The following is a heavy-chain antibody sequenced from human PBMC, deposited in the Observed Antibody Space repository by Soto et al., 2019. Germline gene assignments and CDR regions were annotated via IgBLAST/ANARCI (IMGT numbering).Heavy chain of an antibody. Sequence: SETLCLTCTFSGCSISSGVYYLSWIRQHSGKGLEWIGYIYHSGSTYYNPSLKSRVTISVDRSKNQFSLKLSSVTAADTAVYYCARDGSGYSYGYFDYWGQGTLVTVSS. J-gene: IGHJ4*02. V-gene: IGHV4-30-2*01. D-gene: IGHD5-18*01. CDR2: IYHSGST. CDR1: GCSISSGVYY. CDR3: ARDGSGYSYGYFDY.